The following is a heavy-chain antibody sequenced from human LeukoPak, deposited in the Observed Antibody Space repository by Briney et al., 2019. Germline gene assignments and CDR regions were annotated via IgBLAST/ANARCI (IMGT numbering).Heavy chain of an antibody. V-gene: IGHV4-30-4*08. J-gene: IGHJ4*02. Sequence: SQTLSLTCTVSGGSISSGDYYWSWIRQPPGKGLEWIGYMYYSGSTYYNPSLKSRVTISVDTSKNQFSLKLSSVTAADTAVYYCARQGPGYCSSTSCSYNFDYWGQGTLVTVSP. D-gene: IGHD2-2*01. CDR2: MYYSGST. CDR3: ARQGPGYCSSTSCSYNFDY. CDR1: GGSISSGDYY.